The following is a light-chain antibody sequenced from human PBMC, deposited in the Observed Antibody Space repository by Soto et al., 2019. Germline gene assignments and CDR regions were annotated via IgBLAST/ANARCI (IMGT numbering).Light chain of an antibody. V-gene: IGLV3-21*02. CDR3: QVWDSSTNHGV. Sequence: SYELTQPPSVSVAPGQTATITCGGAIVGSESVNWYQQRPGQAPVLVVYDDSDRPSGIPERFSGSSSGNTATLTVNRVEAGDEAGYYCQVWDSSTNHGVFGGGTKVTVL. CDR2: DDS. J-gene: IGLJ3*02. CDR1: IVGSES.